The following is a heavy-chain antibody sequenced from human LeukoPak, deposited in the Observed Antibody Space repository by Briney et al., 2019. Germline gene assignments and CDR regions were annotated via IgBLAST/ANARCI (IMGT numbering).Heavy chain of an antibody. D-gene: IGHD6-13*01. J-gene: IGHJ4*02. CDR1: GFTFSSYA. Sequence: GGSLRLSCAAPGFTFSSYAMSWVRQAPGKGLEWVSAISGSGGSTYYADSVKGRFTISRDNSKNTLYLQMNSLRAEDTAVYYCAKPPYSSSWYYFDYWGQGTLVTVSS. CDR2: ISGSGGST. V-gene: IGHV3-23*01. CDR3: AKPPYSSSWYYFDY.